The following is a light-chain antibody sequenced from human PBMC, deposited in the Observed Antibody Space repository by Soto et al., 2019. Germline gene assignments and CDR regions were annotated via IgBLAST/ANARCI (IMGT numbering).Light chain of an antibody. V-gene: IGKV1-33*01. Sequence: DIQMTQSPSSLSASVGDRVTITCQASQDINYYLNWYQQKPGKAPKLLIYDASNLETGVPSRFGGSRSGTHFTFTNSSLQPEDIATYYCQQYDDLPFTFGPGTTVDFK. J-gene: IGKJ3*01. CDR2: DAS. CDR1: QDINYY. CDR3: QQYDDLPFT.